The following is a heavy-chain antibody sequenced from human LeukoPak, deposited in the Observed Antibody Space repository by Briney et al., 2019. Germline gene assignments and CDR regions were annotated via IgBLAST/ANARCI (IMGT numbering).Heavy chain of an antibody. J-gene: IGHJ4*02. CDR1: GYTLTEFS. CDR3: ATVEREYFDTSGYYNF. V-gene: IGHV1-24*01. CDR2: FDPEDGKT. Sequence: VASVKVSCNISGYTLTEFSMTWLRQAPGKGLEWMGGFDPEDGKTMYAQKFQDRVTMTEDTTTNTAYMELSSLRSEDTAVYYCATVEREYFDTSGYYNFWGQGTLVTVSS. D-gene: IGHD3-22*01.